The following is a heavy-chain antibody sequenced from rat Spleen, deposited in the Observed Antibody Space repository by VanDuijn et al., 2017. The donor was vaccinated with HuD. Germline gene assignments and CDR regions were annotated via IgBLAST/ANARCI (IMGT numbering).Heavy chain of an antibody. J-gene: IGHJ2*01. CDR3: TRDHSYWGSYYPGGFAY. D-gene: IGHD1-12*01. V-gene: IGHV2-19*01. Sequence: QVQLKESGPGLVQPSQTLSLTCTVPGFSLTDYSVYWVRQPPGKGLEWMGRIQSGGSTDYNSALKYRLSISRDTSKSQLFLKMNSLQPEDTAIYFCTRDHSYWGSYYPGGFAYWGQGVMVTVSS. CDR1: GFSLTDYS. CDR2: IQSGGST.